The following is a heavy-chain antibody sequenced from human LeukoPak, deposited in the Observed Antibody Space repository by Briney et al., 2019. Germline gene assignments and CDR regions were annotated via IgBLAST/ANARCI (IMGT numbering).Heavy chain of an antibody. Sequence: GGSLRLSCAASGFTFSSYSMSWVRQAPGKGLEWVSSISSSSSYIYYADSVKGRFTISRDNAKNSLYLQMYSLRAEDTAVYYCAREYRVSPNWFDPWGQGTLVTVSS. D-gene: IGHD2/OR15-2a*01. J-gene: IGHJ5*02. CDR1: GFTFSSYS. V-gene: IGHV3-21*01. CDR2: ISSSSSYI. CDR3: AREYRVSPNWFDP.